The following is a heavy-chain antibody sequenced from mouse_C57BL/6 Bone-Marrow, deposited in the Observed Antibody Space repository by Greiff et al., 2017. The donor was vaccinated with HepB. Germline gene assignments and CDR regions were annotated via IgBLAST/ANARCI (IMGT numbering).Heavy chain of an antibody. V-gene: IGHV3-6*01. Sequence: EVQLVESGPGLVKPSQSLSLTCSVTGYSITSGYYWNWIRQFPGNKLEWMGYISYDGSNNSNPSLKNRISITRDTSKNQFFLKLNSVTTEDTATYYCARYGDWGQGTLVTVSA. CDR2: ISYDGSN. CDR1: GYSITSGYY. D-gene: IGHD1-1*01. CDR3: ARYGD. J-gene: IGHJ3*01.